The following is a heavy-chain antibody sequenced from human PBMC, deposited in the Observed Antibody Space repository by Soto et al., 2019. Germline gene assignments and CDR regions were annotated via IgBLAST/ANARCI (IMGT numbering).Heavy chain of an antibody. Sequence: QLQLQESGPGLVKPSETLSLTCSVSGGSITTSSYNWDWIRQPPGKGLEWIGTIYYDGSTSYKPFPKSQLTISLDTSKNHVALKVNSVTAADTAVYYCARFYGNAFDVWGRGKVVTVSS. CDR2: IYYDGST. V-gene: IGHV4-39*02. J-gene: IGHJ3*01. D-gene: IGHD3-10*01. CDR3: ARFYGNAFDV. CDR1: GGSITTSSYN.